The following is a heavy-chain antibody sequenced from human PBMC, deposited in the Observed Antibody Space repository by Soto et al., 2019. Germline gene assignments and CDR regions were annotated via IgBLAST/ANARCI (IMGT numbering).Heavy chain of an antibody. CDR2: ISSSSSTI. V-gene: IGHV3-48*02. D-gene: IGHD2-15*01. CDR3: ARLGYCSGGSCPLGWNYYYYGMDV. CDR1: GFTFSSYS. Sequence: GGSLRLSCAASGFTFSSYSMNWVRQAPGKGLEWVSYISSSSSTIYYADSVKGRFTISRDNAKNSLYLQMNSLRDEDTAVYYCARLGYCSGGSCPLGWNYYYYGMDVWGQGTTVTVSS. J-gene: IGHJ6*02.